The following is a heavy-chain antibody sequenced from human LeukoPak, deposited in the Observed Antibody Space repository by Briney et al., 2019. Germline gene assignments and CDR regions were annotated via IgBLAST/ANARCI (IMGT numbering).Heavy chain of an antibody. V-gene: IGHV1-2*02. Sequence: ASVKVSCKASGYTFTGYYMHWVRQAPGQGLEWMGWINPNSGGTNYAQKFQGRVTMTRDTSISTAYMELSRLRSDDTAVYYCARVNGAVTKNNWFDPWGQGTLVTVSS. CDR2: INPNSGGT. CDR3: ARVNGAVTKNNWFDP. CDR1: GYTFTGYY. J-gene: IGHJ5*02. D-gene: IGHD4-17*01.